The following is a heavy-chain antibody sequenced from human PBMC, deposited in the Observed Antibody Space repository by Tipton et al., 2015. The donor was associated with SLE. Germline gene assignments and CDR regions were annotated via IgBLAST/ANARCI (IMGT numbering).Heavy chain of an antibody. D-gene: IGHD4/OR15-4a*01. CDR1: GGSFSGYS. J-gene: IGHJ4*02. V-gene: IGHV4-34*01. CDR2: INHVGST. CDR3: ARDTGLTIDCFDY. Sequence: TLSLTCAVYGGSFSGYSWTWIRQPPGKGLEWIGEINHVGSTNYNPSLESRVTISVDTSKNQFSLRVNSVTAADTAVYYWARDTGLTIDCFDYWGQGILVSVSS.